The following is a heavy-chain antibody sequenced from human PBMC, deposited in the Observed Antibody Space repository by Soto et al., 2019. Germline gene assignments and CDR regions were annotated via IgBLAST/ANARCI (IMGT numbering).Heavy chain of an antibody. Sequence: SVKVSCKASGGTFSSYAISWVRQAPGQGLEWMGGIIPIFGTANYAQKFQGRVTITADESTSTAYMELSSLRSEDTAVYYCARDSSPMVTANDRDAFDIWGQGTMVTVSS. V-gene: IGHV1-69*13. CDR1: GGTFSSYA. J-gene: IGHJ3*02. CDR3: ARDSSPMVTANDRDAFDI. D-gene: IGHD2-21*02. CDR2: IIPIFGTA.